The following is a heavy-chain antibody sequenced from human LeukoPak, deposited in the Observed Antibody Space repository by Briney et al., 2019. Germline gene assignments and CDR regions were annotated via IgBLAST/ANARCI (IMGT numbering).Heavy chain of an antibody. V-gene: IGHV3-9*01. J-gene: IGHJ4*02. CDR2: ISWNSGSI. D-gene: IGHD3-22*01. CDR1: GFTFDDYA. CDR3: AKGAQNYYDSSDE. Sequence: PGRSLRLSCAASGFTFDDYAMHWVRQAPGKGLEWVSGISWNSGSIGYADSVKGRFTISRDNAKNSLYLQMNSLRAEDTALYYCAKGAQNYYDSSDEWGQGTLVTVSS.